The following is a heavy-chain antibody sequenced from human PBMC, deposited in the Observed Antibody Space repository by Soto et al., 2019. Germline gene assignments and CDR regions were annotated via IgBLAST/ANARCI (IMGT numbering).Heavy chain of an antibody. CDR3: ARCRGYCSSTSCYRAFDI. V-gene: IGHV1-8*01. CDR1: GYTFTSYD. CDR2: MNPNSGNT. D-gene: IGHD2-2*01. J-gene: IGHJ3*02. Sequence: ASVKVSCKASGYTFTSYDINWVRQATGQGLEWMGCMNPNSGNTGYAENFQGRVTMTRNTSISTAYMELSSLRSEDTAVYYCARCRGYCSSTSCYRAFDIGGQGTMVTVSS.